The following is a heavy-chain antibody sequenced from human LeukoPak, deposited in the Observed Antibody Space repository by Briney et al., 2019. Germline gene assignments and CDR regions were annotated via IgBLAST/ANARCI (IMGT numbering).Heavy chain of an antibody. V-gene: IGHV4-34*01. CDR1: GGSFSGYD. CDR3: ARGGGVVSSYPLDAFDI. Sequence: SETLSLTCAVYGGSFSGYDWSWIRQPPGKGLEWIGGINHSGSTNYNPSLKSRVTISVDTSKNQFSLKLSSVTAADTAVYYCARGGGVVSSYPLDAFDIWGRGTVVTVSS. CDR2: INHSGST. J-gene: IGHJ3*02.